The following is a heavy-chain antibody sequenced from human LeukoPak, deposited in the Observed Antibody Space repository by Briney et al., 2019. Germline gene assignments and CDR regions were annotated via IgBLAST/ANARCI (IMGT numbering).Heavy chain of an antibody. CDR3: ARGGNEMERLGDFDY. V-gene: IGHV4-59*12. D-gene: IGHD1-1*01. CDR2: IYHSGST. Sequence: SETLSLTCTVSGGSISSYYWSWIRQPPGKGLEWIGYIYHSGSTYYNPSLKSRVTISVDRSKNQFSLKLSSVTAADTAVYYCARGGNEMERLGDFDYWGQGTLVTVSS. J-gene: IGHJ4*02. CDR1: GGSISSYY.